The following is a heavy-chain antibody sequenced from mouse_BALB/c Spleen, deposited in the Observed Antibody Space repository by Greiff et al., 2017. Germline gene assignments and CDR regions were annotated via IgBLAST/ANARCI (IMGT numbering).Heavy chain of an antibody. Sequence: VKLVESGAELAKPGASVKMSCKASGYTFTSYWMHWVKQRPGQGLEWIGYINPSTGYTEYNQKFKDKATLTADKSSSTAYMQLSSLTSEDSAVYYCARDDRYFDVWGAGTTVTVSS. D-gene: IGHD2-3*01. CDR2: INPSTGYT. CDR1: GYTFTSYW. CDR3: ARDDRYFDV. V-gene: IGHV1-7*01. J-gene: IGHJ1*01.